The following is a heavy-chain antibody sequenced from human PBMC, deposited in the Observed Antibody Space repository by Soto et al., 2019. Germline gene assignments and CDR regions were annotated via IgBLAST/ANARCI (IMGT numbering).Heavy chain of an antibody. CDR3: ARGVGSGTYYNQYNWFDP. J-gene: IGHJ5*02. D-gene: IGHD3-10*01. Sequence: ASVKVSCKASVYTFTNNGISWVRQAPGQGLEWMGWINTYNGNTNHAQKLQGRVTMTTDTSTSTAYMELRSLRSDDTAVYYCARGVGSGTYYNQYNWFDPWGQGTLVTVSS. CDR1: VYTFTNNG. CDR2: INTYNGNT. V-gene: IGHV1-18*01.